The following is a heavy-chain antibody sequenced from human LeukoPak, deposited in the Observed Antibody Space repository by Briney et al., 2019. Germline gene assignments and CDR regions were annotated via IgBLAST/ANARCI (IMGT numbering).Heavy chain of an antibody. V-gene: IGHV1-2*06. CDR3: VRGSLVNFDP. CDR1: GYTFTVYY. J-gene: IGHJ5*02. CDR2: INPNSGGT. D-gene: IGHD2-21*01. Sequence: GASVKVSCKASGYTFTVYYMHWVRQAPGQGLEWMGRINPNSGGTNYAQKFQGRVTMTRDTSISTAYMELSSLRSEDTAVYYCVRGSLVNFDPWGQGSLVTVSS.